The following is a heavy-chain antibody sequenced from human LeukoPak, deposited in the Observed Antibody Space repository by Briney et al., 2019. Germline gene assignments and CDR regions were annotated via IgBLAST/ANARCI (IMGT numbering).Heavy chain of an antibody. Sequence: PSETLSLTCTVSGGCISSYYWSWIRQPPGKGLEWIGYIYYSGSTNYNPSLKSRVTISVDTSKNQFSLKLSSVTAADTAVYYCARDAVASDTYYYYYGMDVWGQGTTVTVSS. J-gene: IGHJ6*02. CDR3: ARDAVASDTYYYYYGMDV. V-gene: IGHV4-59*01. CDR1: GGCISSYY. D-gene: IGHD2-15*01. CDR2: IYYSGST.